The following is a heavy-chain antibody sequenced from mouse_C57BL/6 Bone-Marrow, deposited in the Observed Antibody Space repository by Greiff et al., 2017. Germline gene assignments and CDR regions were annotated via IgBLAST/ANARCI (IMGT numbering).Heavy chain of an antibody. Sequence: QFTLKVSGPGILQPSQTLSLTCSFSGFSLRTFGMGVCWIRQPSGKCLEWLAPIWWDADKYYNPALKSRLTISKDTSKNQVFLKIANVDTADTATYYCARIRGPFFDYWGQGTTLTVSA. CDR1: GFSLRTFGMG. J-gene: IGHJ2*01. CDR3: ARIRGPFFDY. CDR2: IWWDADK. V-gene: IGHV8-8*01.